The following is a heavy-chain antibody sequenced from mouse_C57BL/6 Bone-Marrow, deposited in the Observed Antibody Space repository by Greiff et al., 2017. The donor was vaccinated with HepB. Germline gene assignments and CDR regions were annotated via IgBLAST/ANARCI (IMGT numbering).Heavy chain of an antibody. J-gene: IGHJ4*01. Sequence: EADGGLVQPKGSLKLSCAASGFSFNTYAMNWVRQAPGKGLEWVARIRSKSNNYATYYADSVKDRFTISRDDSESMLYLQMNNLKTEDTAMYYCVRFITTERLREAMDYWGQGTSVTVSS. CDR2: IRSKSNNYAT. V-gene: IGHV10-1*01. CDR1: GFSFNTYA. CDR3: VRFITTERLREAMDY. D-gene: IGHD1-1*01.